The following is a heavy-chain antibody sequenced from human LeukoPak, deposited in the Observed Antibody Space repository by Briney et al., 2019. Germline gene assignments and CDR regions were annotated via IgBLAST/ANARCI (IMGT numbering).Heavy chain of an antibody. V-gene: IGHV3-9*01. J-gene: IGHJ3*02. CDR2: ISWNSGSI. Sequence: QAGRSLRLSCAASGFTFYDYAMHWVRQAPGKGLEGVSGISWNSGSIGYADSVKGRFTISRDNAKNSLYLQMNSLRAEDTALYYCAKDVADAARPSDAFDIWGQGTMVTVSS. CDR1: GFTFYDYA. D-gene: IGHD6-6*01. CDR3: AKDVADAARPSDAFDI.